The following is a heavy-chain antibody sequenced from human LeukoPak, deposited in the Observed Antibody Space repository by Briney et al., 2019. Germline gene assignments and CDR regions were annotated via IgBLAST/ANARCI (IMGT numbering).Heavy chain of an antibody. CDR2: ISGSGGST. CDR1: GFTFSSYA. V-gene: IGHV3-23*01. D-gene: IGHD6-19*01. J-gene: IGHJ3*02. CDR3: AKGYYSSGWYSPTGGAFDI. Sequence: GGSLRLSCAASGFTFSSYAMSWVRQAPGKGLEWVSAISGSGGSTYYADSVKGRFTISRDNSKNTLYLQMNSLRAEDTAVYYCAKGYYSSGWYSPTGGAFDIWGQGTMVTVSS.